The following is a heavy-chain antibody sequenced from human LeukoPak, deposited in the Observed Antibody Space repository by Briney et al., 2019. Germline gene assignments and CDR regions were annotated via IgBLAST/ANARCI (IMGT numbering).Heavy chain of an antibody. J-gene: IGHJ4*01. Sequence: ASVKVSCKACGYPFPRYDINGVRRATGQALEGMGWMNPNSGNTGYAQKFQGRVTMTRDASISTAYMELGSLTSEDTAVYYCARPKDGYTNFDYWGHGTLVTVSS. CDR2: MNPNSGNT. CDR3: ARPKDGYTNFDY. D-gene: IGHD5-24*01. CDR1: GYPFPRYD. V-gene: IGHV1-8*01.